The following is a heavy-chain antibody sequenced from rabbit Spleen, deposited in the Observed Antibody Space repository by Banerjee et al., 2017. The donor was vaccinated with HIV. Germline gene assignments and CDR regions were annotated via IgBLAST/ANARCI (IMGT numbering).Heavy chain of an antibody. CDR1: GIDFSSDSY. D-gene: IGHD6-1*01. Sequence: QQQLEESGGGLVKPGGTPTLTCKASGIDFSSDSYICWVRQAPGKGLEWIACIEAGSSGFTYFPNWAKGRFTISKTSSTPVTRQMTSLTAADAATYFFARALYSYSFDGRHYGMDLWGQGPLITVS. CDR3: ARALYSYSFDGRHYGMDL. CDR2: IEAGSSGFT. J-gene: IGHJ6*01. V-gene: IGHV1S45*01.